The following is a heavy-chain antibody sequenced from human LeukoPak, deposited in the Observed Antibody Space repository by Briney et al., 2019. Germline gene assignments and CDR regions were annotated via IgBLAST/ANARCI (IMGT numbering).Heavy chain of an antibody. CDR1: GFTFSDYD. Sequence: GRSLRLSCAASGFTFSDYDMHWVRQAPGKGLEWVAVISYDGSNKYYADSVKGRFTISRDNSKNTLYLQMNSLRAEDTAVYYCARDSYTSDIVVVPTYFDYWGQGTLVTVSS. CDR3: ARDSYTSDIVVVPTYFDY. CDR2: ISYDGSNK. V-gene: IGHV3-30-3*01. D-gene: IGHD2-2*01. J-gene: IGHJ4*02.